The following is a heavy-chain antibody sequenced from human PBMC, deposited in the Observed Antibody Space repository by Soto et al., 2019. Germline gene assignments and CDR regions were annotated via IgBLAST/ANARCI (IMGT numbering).Heavy chain of an antibody. CDR2: ISSSGDT. V-gene: IGHV3-23*01. CDR3: AKQQFSEYCDSRGALDV. CDR1: GFSFSSYV. J-gene: IGHJ3*01. Sequence: EMKLLESGGGFVQPGGSLRLSCAASGFSFSSYVMSWVRQAPGEGLEWVSLISSSGDTYYADSVKGRFTISRDNSKNTLYIQMNSLRAGDTAIYYCAKQQFSEYCDSRGALDVWGQGTMVTVSS. D-gene: IGHD2-8*02.